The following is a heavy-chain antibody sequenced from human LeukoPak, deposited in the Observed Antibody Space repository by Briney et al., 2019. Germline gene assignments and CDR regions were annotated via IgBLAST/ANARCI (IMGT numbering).Heavy chain of an antibody. CDR1: GGTFSSYA. V-gene: IGHV1-69*13. D-gene: IGHD2/OR15-2a*01. CDR3: ARLIPPFLPAFDI. J-gene: IGHJ3*02. Sequence: SVKVSCKASGGTFSSYAISWVRQAPGQGLEWMGGIIPIFGTANYARKFQGRVTITADESTSTAYMELSSLRSEDTAVYYCARLIPPFLPAFDIWGQGTMVTVSS. CDR2: IIPIFGTA.